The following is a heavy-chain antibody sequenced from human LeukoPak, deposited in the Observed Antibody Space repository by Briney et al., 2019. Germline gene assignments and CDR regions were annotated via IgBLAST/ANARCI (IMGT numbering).Heavy chain of an antibody. D-gene: IGHD2-21*01. CDR1: GGSFSGYY. CDR3: VRERTMVGGADI. J-gene: IGHJ3*02. Sequence: SETLSLTCAVYGGSFSGYYWSWIRQPPGKALEWIGEINHSGSTNYNPSLKSRVTISVDTSNNQFSLRLSSVTAADTAVYYCVRERTMVGGADIWGQGTKVTVSS. V-gene: IGHV4-34*01. CDR2: INHSGST.